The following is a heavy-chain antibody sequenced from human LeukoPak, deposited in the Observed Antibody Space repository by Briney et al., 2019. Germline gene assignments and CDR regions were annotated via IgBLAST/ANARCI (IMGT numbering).Heavy chain of an antibody. CDR1: GFTFSSYA. V-gene: IGHV3-23*01. CDR2: ISGSGGST. J-gene: IGHJ4*02. CDR3: AKAAVVPAETGGYFDY. D-gene: IGHD2-2*01. Sequence: GGSLRLSCAASGFTFSSYAMSWVRQAPGKGLEWVSAISGSGGSTYYADSVKGRFTISRDNSKNTLYLQMNSLRAGDTAVYYCAKAAVVPAETGGYFDYWGQGTLVTVSS.